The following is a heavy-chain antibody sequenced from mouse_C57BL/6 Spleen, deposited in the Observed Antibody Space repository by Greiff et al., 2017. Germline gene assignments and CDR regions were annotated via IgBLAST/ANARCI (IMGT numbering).Heavy chain of an antibody. CDR2: IDPSDSYT. J-gene: IGHJ1*03. CDR1: GYTFTSYW. V-gene: IGHV1-69*01. Sequence: QVQLKQPGAELVMPGASVKLSCKASGYTFTSYWMHWVKQRPGQGLEWIGEIDPSDSYTNYNQKFKGKSTLTVDKSSSTAYMQLSSLTSEDSAVYYCARNYSNYDWYFDVWGTGTTVTVSS. D-gene: IGHD2-5*01. CDR3: ARNYSNYDWYFDV.